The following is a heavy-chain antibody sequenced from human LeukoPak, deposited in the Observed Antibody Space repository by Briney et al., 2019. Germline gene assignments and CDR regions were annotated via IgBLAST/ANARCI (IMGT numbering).Heavy chain of an antibody. J-gene: IGHJ3*02. CDR1: GGSFSGYY. CDR2: IYYSGST. V-gene: IGHV4-59*01. CDR3: ARDTSGSLDI. D-gene: IGHD1-26*01. Sequence: PSETLSLTCAVYGGSFSGYYWSWIRQPPGKGLEWIGYIYYSGSTNYNPSLKSRVTISVDTSKNQFSLKLSSVTAADTAVYYCARDTSGSLDIWGQGTMVTVSS.